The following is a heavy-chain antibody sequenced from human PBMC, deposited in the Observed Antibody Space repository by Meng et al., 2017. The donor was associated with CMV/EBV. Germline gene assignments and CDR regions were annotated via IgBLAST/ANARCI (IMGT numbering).Heavy chain of an antibody. D-gene: IGHD3-3*01. Sequence: SVKVSCKASGGTFSSYTISWVRQAPGQGLEWMGRIIPILGIANYAQKLQGRVTITADKSTSTAYMELSSLRSEDTAVYYCARDIITIFGVVKGGMDVWGQGTTVTVSS. J-gene: IGHJ6*02. CDR3: ARDIITIFGVVKGGMDV. CDR2: IIPILGIA. V-gene: IGHV1-69*04. CDR1: GGTFSSYT.